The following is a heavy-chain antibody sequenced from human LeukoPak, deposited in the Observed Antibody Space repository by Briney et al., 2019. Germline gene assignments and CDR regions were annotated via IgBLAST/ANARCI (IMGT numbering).Heavy chain of an antibody. D-gene: IGHD3-10*01. CDR2: ISSSSSYT. CDR3: ARGLLWFGSLVAFDI. J-gene: IGHJ3*02. CDR1: GFTFSDYY. V-gene: IGHV3-11*05. Sequence: GGSLRLSCAASGFTFSDYYMSWIRQAPGKGLEWVSYISSSSSYTNYADSVKGRFTISRDNAKNSLYLQMSSLRAEDTAVYYCARGLLWFGSLVAFDIWGQGTMVTVSS.